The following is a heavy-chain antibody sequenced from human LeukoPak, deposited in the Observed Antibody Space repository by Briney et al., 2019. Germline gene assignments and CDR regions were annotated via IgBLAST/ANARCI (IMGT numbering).Heavy chain of an antibody. CDR2: IRAYNGNT. CDR1: GYTFTSYG. D-gene: IGHD3-3*01. Sequence: ASVKVSCKASGYTFTSYGTSWVRPAPGQWLEWMGWIRAYNGNTNYAQTLQGRVTMTTDTSTSTAYMELRSMISDDTAVYYCARDKPYYDFWSGYIFDYWGQGTLVTVSS. J-gene: IGHJ4*02. V-gene: IGHV1-18*01. CDR3: ARDKPYYDFWSGYIFDY.